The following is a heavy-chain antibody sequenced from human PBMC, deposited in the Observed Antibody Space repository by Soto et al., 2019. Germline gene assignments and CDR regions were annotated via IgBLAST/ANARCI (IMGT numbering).Heavy chain of an antibody. V-gene: IGHV3-23*01. CDR1: GFTFSSYA. D-gene: IGHD5-18*01. CDR3: AKDRRDSYGYGY. Sequence: GESLKISCAASGFTFSSYAMSWVRQAPGKGLEWVSAISGSGAGTYYADSVKGRFTISRDNSKNTLYLQMNSLRAEDTAVYYCAKDRRDSYGYGYWGQGTLVTVSS. J-gene: IGHJ4*02. CDR2: ISGSGAGT.